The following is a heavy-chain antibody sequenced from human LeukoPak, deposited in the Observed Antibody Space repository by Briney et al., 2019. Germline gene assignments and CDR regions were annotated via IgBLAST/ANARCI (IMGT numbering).Heavy chain of an antibody. Sequence: SETLSLTCAVYGGSFSGYYWSWIRQPPGKGLEWIGEINHSGRTNYNPSLKSRVTISVDTSKNQFSLKLSSVTAADTAVYYCARGRKCITIFGVVISPYYYMDVWGKGTTVTVSS. J-gene: IGHJ6*03. CDR2: INHSGRT. CDR1: GGSFSGYY. CDR3: ARGRKCITIFGVVISPYYYMDV. D-gene: IGHD3-3*01. V-gene: IGHV4-34*01.